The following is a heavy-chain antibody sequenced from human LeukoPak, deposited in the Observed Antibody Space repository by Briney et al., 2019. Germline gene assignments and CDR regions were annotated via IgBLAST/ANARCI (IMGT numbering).Heavy chain of an antibody. Sequence: GGSLRLSCAASGFTFSSYGMHWVRQAPGKGLEWVAFIRYDGSNKYYADSVKGRFTISRDNSKNTLYLQMNSLRAEDTAVYYCARGREYQLLNPSDYWGQGTLVTVSS. CDR1: GFTFSSYG. V-gene: IGHV3-30*02. CDR2: IRYDGSNK. J-gene: IGHJ4*02. CDR3: ARGREYQLLNPSDY. D-gene: IGHD2-2*01.